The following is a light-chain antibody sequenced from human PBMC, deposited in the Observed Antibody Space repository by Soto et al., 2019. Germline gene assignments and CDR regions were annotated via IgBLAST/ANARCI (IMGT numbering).Light chain of an antibody. Sequence: TQSPSSLSASVGDRVTITCRASQGIRNDLGWYQQKPGQSPKLLIFGSSDRATGIPDRFSGSGSGTDFTLTISSLEPEDFAVYYCQQYGSSPPYTFGQGTKLEIK. CDR3: QQYGSSPPYT. V-gene: IGKV3-20*01. CDR1: QGIRND. CDR2: GSS. J-gene: IGKJ2*01.